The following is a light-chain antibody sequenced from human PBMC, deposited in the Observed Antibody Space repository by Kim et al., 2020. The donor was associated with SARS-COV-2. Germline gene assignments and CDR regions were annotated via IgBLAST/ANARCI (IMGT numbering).Light chain of an antibody. Sequence: APPSQTASITCSGDKLGHKYTSWYQQKPGQSPVLVMYQDTKRPSGIPERFSGSNSGNTATLVISGTQALDEADYYCQAWDRNTVVFGGGTQLTVL. J-gene: IGLJ2*01. CDR2: QDT. V-gene: IGLV3-1*01. CDR3: QAWDRNTVV. CDR1: KLGHKY.